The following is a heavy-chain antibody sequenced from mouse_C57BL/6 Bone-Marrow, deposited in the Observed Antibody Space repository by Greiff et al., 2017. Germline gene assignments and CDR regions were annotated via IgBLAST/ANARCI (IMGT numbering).Heavy chain of an antibody. D-gene: IGHD2-3*01. CDR1: GFNIKDYY. CDR3: ASPLYDGYYSYAMDY. CDR2: IDPEDGET. Sequence: EVKLMESGAELVKPGASVTLSCTASGFNIKDYYMHWVKQRTEQGLEWIGRIDPEDGETKYAPKFQGKATITADTSSNTAYLQLSSLTSEDTAVYYCASPLYDGYYSYAMDYWGQGTSVTVSS. V-gene: IGHV14-2*01. J-gene: IGHJ4*01.